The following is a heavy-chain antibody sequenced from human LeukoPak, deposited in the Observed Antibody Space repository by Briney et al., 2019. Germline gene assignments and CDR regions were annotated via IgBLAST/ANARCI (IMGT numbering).Heavy chain of an antibody. Sequence: ASVKVSCRASGCTFTSYGSSWVRQAPGQGVEGMGWISSYNGNTNYAQKLQGRVTMTTDTSTSTAYMELRSLRSDDTAVYYCARGRFYYGPSQSGENDFWGQGTLVTVSS. CDR1: GCTFTSYG. D-gene: IGHD3-10*01. J-gene: IGHJ4*02. CDR3: ARGRFYYGPSQSGENDF. CDR2: ISSYNGNT. V-gene: IGHV1-18*01.